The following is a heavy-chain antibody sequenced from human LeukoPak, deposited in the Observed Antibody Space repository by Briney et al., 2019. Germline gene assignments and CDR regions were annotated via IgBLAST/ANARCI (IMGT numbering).Heavy chain of an antibody. Sequence: SETLSLTCAVSGYSISSGYYWGWIRQSPGKGLEWIGTIYHSGSTYYNPSLKSRVTVSIDTSKSQFSLKLNSVTAAETAVYYCARSGYSFGNAFDMWGQGTVVTVSS. CDR2: IYHSGST. V-gene: IGHV4-38-2*01. D-gene: IGHD5-18*01. CDR3: ARSGYSFGNAFDM. J-gene: IGHJ3*02. CDR1: GYSISSGYY.